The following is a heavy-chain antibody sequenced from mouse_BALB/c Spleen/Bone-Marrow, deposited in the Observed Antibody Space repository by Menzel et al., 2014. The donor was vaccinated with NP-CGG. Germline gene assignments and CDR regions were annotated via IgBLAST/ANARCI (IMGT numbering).Heavy chain of an antibody. V-gene: IGHV1-31*01. Sequence: EVQLQQSGPELVKPGASVKISCKASGYSFTGYYMHWVKQSHGNSLDWIGYIYPYNGVSSYNQKFKGKATLTVDKSSSTAYMELRSRTSDDSAVYYCESRGEYFDVWGAGTTVTVSS. CDR2: IYPYNGVS. J-gene: IGHJ1*01. CDR3: ESRGEYFDV. CDR1: GYSFTGYY.